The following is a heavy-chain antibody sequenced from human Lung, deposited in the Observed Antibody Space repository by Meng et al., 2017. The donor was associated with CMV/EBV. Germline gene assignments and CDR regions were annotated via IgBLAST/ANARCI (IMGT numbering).Heavy chain of an antibody. CDR3: ARGRSCVDGVCYDDHNYFGP. J-gene: IGHJ5*02. Sequence: SETLSLXCNISGDSMANFYWTWIRQPPGKGLEWVGSVFHTGDTKYNSSLKGRLTLSVDTSRKQVSLRLVSLNTADTATYYCARGRSCVDGVCYDDHNYFGPWGQGTLVTVSS. D-gene: IGHD2-21*02. CDR2: VFHTGDT. CDR1: GDSMANFY. V-gene: IGHV4-59*01.